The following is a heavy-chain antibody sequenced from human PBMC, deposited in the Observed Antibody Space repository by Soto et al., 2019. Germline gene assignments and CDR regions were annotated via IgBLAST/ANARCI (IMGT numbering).Heavy chain of an antibody. J-gene: IGHJ5*02. CDR3: ARSLGYCSSTSCYHFDP. V-gene: IGHV4-31*03. D-gene: IGHD2-2*01. CDR2: IYYSGST. CDR1: GGSISSGGYY. Sequence: SETLSLTCTVSGGSISSGGYYWSWIRQHPGKGLEWIGYIYYSGSTYYNPSLKSRVTISVDTSKNQFSLKLGSVTAADTAVYYCARSLGYCSSTSCYHFDPWGQGTLVTVSS.